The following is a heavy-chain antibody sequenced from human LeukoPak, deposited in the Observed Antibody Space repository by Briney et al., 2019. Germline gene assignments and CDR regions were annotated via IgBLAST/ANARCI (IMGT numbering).Heavy chain of an antibody. CDR3: ATYSSSNAREFQY. D-gene: IGHD2-2*01. J-gene: IGHJ1*01. V-gene: IGHV3-7*01. CDR2: IKQDGSEK. CDR1: GFTFSNYW. Sequence: GSLRLSCAASGFTFSNYWMSWVRQAPGKGLEWVANIKQDGSEKYYVDSVRGRFTISGDNAKISLYLQMNSLRAEDTAVYYCATYSSSNAREFQYWGQGTLVTVSS.